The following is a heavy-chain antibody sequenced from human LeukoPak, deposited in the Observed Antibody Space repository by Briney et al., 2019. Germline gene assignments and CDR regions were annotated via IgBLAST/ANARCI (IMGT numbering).Heavy chain of an antibody. J-gene: IGHJ5*02. Sequence: GESLRISCKGSGYSFTSYWIGWVRQMPGKGLEWMGFIYPGDSDTRYSPSFQGQVTISADKSISTAYLQWSSLKASDTAMYYCARRDGSGSYSDYNWFDPWGQGTLVTVSS. CDR3: ARRDGSGSYSDYNWFDP. D-gene: IGHD3-10*01. CDR1: GYSFTSYW. CDR2: IYPGDSDT. V-gene: IGHV5-51*01.